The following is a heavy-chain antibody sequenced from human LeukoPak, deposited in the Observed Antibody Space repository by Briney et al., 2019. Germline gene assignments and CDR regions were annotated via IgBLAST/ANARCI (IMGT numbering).Heavy chain of an antibody. D-gene: IGHD3-9*01. Sequence: SETLSLTCTVSGGSISSYYWSWIRQPPGKGLEWIGYIYTSGSTNYNPSLKSRVTISVDTSKNQFSLKLSSVTAADTAVYYCARRATIGHYYYYYMDVWGKGTTVTVSS. CDR3: ARRATIGHYYYYYMDV. CDR2: IYTSGST. V-gene: IGHV4-4*09. J-gene: IGHJ6*03. CDR1: GGSISSYY.